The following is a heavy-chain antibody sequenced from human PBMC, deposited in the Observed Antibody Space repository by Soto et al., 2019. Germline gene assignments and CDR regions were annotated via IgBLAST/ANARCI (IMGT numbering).Heavy chain of an antibody. J-gene: IGHJ4*02. D-gene: IGHD5-18*01. V-gene: IGHV1-69*01. CDR3: APGGRGYSYAPRFYFEY. CDR1: GAIFSSNA. Sequence: QVQLVQSGAEVKKPGSSVKVTCKASGAIFSSNAISWVRQAPGQGLEWMGGILPIFGRTNYAQKFQGRVTITADESTRTAYMELSSLKSEDTDVYYCAPGGRGYSYAPRFYFEYWGQGTLVTVSS. CDR2: ILPIFGRT.